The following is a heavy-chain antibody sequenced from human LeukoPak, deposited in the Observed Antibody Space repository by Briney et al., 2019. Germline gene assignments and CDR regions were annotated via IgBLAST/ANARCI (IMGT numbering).Heavy chain of an antibody. CDR3: AKAESFWSGNSAYYMDV. CDR1: GFTFSSYA. V-gene: IGHV3-23*01. Sequence: GGSLRLSCAASGFTFSSYAMSWVRQAPGKGLEWVSAISGSGGSTYYADSVKGRFTISRDNSKNTLYLQMNSLRAEDTAVYYCAKAESFWSGNSAYYMDVWGKGTTVTVSS. J-gene: IGHJ6*03. D-gene: IGHD3-3*01. CDR2: ISGSGGST.